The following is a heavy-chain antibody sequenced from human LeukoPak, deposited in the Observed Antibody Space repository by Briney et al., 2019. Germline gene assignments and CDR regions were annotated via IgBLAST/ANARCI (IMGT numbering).Heavy chain of an antibody. CDR1: GYTFTGYY. Sequence: ASVTVSCKASGYTFTGYYMHWVRQAPGQGLEWMGWINPNSGGTNYAQKFQGRVTMTRDTSISTAHMELSRLRSDDTAVYYCARGGRHSGYAHADYWGQGTLVTVSS. J-gene: IGHJ4*02. CDR2: INPNSGGT. V-gene: IGHV1-2*02. CDR3: ARGGRHSGYAHADY. D-gene: IGHD5-12*01.